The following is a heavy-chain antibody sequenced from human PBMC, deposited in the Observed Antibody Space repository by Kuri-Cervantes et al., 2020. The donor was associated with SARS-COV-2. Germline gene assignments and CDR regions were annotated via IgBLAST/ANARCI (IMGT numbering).Heavy chain of an antibody. D-gene: IGHD3-3*01. CDR1: GCTFSSYA. J-gene: IGHJ4*02. Sequence: SVKVSCKASGCTFSSYAISWVRQAPGQGLEWMGGIIPIFGTANYAQKFQGRVTITADESTSTAYMELSSLRSEDTAVYYCARGGGSGNPGAGEVWGQGTLVTVSS. CDR2: IIPIFGTA. CDR3: ARGGGSGNPGAGEV. V-gene: IGHV1-69*13.